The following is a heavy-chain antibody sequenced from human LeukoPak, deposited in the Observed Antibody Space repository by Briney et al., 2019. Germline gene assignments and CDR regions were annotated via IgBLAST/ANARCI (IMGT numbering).Heavy chain of an antibody. V-gene: IGHV1-18*01. Sequence: GASVKVSCKASGYTFTSYGVSWVRQAPGQGLEWMGWISAYNGNTNYAQKLQGRVTMTTDTSTSTAYMELRSLRSDDTAVYYCAREPNSDVRSLNWFDPWGQGTLVTVSS. CDR1: GYTFTSYG. D-gene: IGHD1-26*01. J-gene: IGHJ5*02. CDR3: AREPNSDVRSLNWFDP. CDR2: ISAYNGNT.